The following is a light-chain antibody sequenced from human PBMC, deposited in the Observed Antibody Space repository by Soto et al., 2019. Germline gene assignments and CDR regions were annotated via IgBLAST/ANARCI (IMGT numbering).Light chain of an antibody. CDR3: QQRGISPRT. V-gene: IGKV3-11*01. J-gene: IGKJ1*01. CDR2: YAS. Sequence: EIVLTQSTGTLSLSPGERATLSCRASQSVSSYLVSYYQKPGQATRRLIYYASSRATGIPDRFSGSGSGTVFTLTISRLEPEDFAVYYCQQRGISPRTFGQGTNLDMK. CDR1: QSVSSY.